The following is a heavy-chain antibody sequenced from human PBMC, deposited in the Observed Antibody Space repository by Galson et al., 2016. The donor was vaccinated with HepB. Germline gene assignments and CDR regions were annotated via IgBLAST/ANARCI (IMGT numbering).Heavy chain of an antibody. Sequence: PALVKPTQTLTLTCTFSGFSLSTPGVGVGWVRQPPGKALEWLANIYWDNGKRYNPSLRSRITLNKDTSKNEVVLTLANMDPADTATYFCAHSRPDVLRFKWCDPWGQGPLFTVSA. CDR3: AHSRPDVLRFKWCDP. CDR1: GFSLSTPGVG. D-gene: IGHD3-3*01. CDR2: IYWDNGK. V-gene: IGHV2-5*02. J-gene: IGHJ5*02.